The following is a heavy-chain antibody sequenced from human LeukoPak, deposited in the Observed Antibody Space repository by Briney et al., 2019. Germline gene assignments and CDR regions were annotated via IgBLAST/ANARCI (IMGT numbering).Heavy chain of an antibody. V-gene: IGHV3-23*01. D-gene: IGHD2-15*01. CDR2: INGSGGST. J-gene: IGHJ5*02. Sequence: ETLSLTCTISGGSVSDYYWSWIRQSPGKGLEWVSDINGSGGSTYYADSVKGRFTISRDNSKNTLYLHMNSLRAEDTALYYCAKLRGIPTWGQGTLVIVSS. CDR1: GGSVSDYY. CDR3: AKLRGIPT.